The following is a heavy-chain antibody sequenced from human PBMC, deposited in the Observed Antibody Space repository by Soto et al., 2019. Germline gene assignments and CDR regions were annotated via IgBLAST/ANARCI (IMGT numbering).Heavy chain of an antibody. CDR2: LSRGDER. J-gene: IGHJ6*02. V-gene: IGHV4-4*02. CDR3: ATQTIAYTWGV. CDR1: GAPITTTKW. Sequence: QVQLQESGPGLVKPSETLSLTCTVSGAPITTTKWWAWVRLPPGKGLEWIGELSRGDERSSNPSLEGRFTMSLGKSNNHFSLKLTSVTAADTAIYYWATQTIAYTWGVWGRGTSVTVSS. D-gene: IGHD3-16*01.